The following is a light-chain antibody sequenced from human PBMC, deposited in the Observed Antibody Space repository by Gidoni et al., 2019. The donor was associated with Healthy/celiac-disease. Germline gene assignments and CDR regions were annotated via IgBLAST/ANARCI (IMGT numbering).Light chain of an antibody. CDR1: QSVSSN. Sequence: EIVMTQSPATLSVSPGERATLSCRASQSVSSNFAWYQQKPGQAPRLLIYGASTRATGIPARFSGSGSWTEFTLTISSLQSEDFAVYYCQQYNNWPPAWTFGQGTKVEIK. CDR3: QQYNNWPPAWT. V-gene: IGKV3-15*01. CDR2: GAS. J-gene: IGKJ1*01.